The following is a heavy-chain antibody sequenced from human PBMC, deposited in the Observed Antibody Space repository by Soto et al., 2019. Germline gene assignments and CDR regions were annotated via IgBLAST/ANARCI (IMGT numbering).Heavy chain of an antibody. CDR1: GYSFTSYW. CDR2: IDPSDSYT. D-gene: IGHD6-13*01. CDR3: ARSDIAAAGDYFDY. Sequence: GESVKISCXGSGYSFTSYWISWVRQMPGKGLEWMGRIDPSDSYTNYSPSFQGHVTISADKSISTAYLQWSSLKASDTAMYYCARSDIAAAGDYFDYWGQGTLVTVSS. J-gene: IGHJ4*02. V-gene: IGHV5-10-1*01.